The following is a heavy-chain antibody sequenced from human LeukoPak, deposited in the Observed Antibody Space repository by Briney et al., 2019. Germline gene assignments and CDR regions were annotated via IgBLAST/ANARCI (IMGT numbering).Heavy chain of an antibody. J-gene: IGHJ3*02. CDR1: GGSISSYY. CDR2: IYYSGST. CDR3: ARDGPSGRLFGEYDAFDI. Sequence: SETLSLSCTVSGGSISSYYWSWIRQPPGKGLEWIGYIYYSGSTNYNPSLKSRVTISVDTSKNQFSLKLSSVTAADTAVYYCARDGPSGRLFGEYDAFDIWGQGTMVTVSS. V-gene: IGHV4-59*01. D-gene: IGHD3-10*02.